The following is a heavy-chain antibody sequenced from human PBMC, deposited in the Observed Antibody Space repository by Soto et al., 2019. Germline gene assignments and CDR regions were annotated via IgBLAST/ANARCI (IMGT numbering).Heavy chain of an antibody. Sequence: GGSLRLSCSASGFTFSSYAMHWVRQAPGKGLEYVSAISSNGGSTYYADSVKGRFTISRDNSKNTLYLQMSSLRAEDTAVYYCVKTNYYGSGSYYFEFYYYGMDVWGQGTTVTVSS. J-gene: IGHJ6*02. CDR1: GFTFSSYA. CDR3: VKTNYYGSGSYYFEFYYYGMDV. CDR2: ISSNGGST. D-gene: IGHD3-10*01. V-gene: IGHV3-64D*08.